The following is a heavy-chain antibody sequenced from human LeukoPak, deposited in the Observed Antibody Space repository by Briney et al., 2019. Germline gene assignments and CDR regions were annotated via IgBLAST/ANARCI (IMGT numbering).Heavy chain of an antibody. CDR2: ISYDGSNK. CDR1: GFTFSSYA. D-gene: IGHD3-3*01. Sequence: GRSLRLSCAASGFTFSSYAMHWVRQAPGKGLEWVAVISYDGSNKYYADSVKGRFTISRDNSKNTLYLQMNSLRAEDTAVYYCASGYDFWSGYYTHSDYYGMDVWGQGTTVTVSS. V-gene: IGHV3-30-3*01. J-gene: IGHJ6*02. CDR3: ASGYDFWSGYYTHSDYYGMDV.